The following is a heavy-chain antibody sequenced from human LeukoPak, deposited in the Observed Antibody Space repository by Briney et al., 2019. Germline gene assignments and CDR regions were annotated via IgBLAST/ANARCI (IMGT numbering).Heavy chain of an antibody. V-gene: IGHV1-2*06. CDR3: ARAGYHYDSSGYYYKYTDY. CDR1: GYTFTGYY. J-gene: IGHJ4*02. D-gene: IGHD3-22*01. CDR2: INPNSGGT. Sequence: ASVKVFCKASGYTFTGYYMHWVRQAPGQGLEWMGRINPNSGGTNYAQKFQGRVTMTRDTSISTAYMELSRLRSDDTAVYYCARAGYHYDSSGYYYKYTDYWGQGTLVTVSS.